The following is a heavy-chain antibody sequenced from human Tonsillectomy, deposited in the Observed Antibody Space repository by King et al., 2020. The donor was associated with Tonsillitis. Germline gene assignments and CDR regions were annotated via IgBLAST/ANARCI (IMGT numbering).Heavy chain of an antibody. D-gene: IGHD3-22*01. CDR3: ARTRSYDDLDY. V-gene: IGHV4-39*01. CDR2: IYYSGST. J-gene: IGHJ4*02. CDR1: GGXIXSSTYY. Sequence: LQLQESGPGLVXPSETXXLTCXVSGGXIXSSTYYWGWIRQPPGKGLEWIGSIYYSGSTYYNPSLKSRVTISVDTSKTQFSLRLSSVTAADTAVYYCARTRSYDDLDYWGQGTLVTVSS.